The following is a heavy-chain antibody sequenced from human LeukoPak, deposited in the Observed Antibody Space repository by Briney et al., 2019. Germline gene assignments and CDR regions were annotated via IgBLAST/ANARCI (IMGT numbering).Heavy chain of an antibody. J-gene: IGHJ4*02. Sequence: GGSLRLTCAGSGFSFSSNTMSWVRQAPGRGLEWVSAISNNGGRTDYADSVKGRFTISRDNSKSTLYFHMDSLRAEDTAVYYCARDEDTSALSEYWGQGTLVTVSS. CDR2: ISNNGGRT. D-gene: IGHD2/OR15-2a*01. V-gene: IGHV3-23*01. CDR1: GFSFSSNT. CDR3: ARDEDTSALSEY.